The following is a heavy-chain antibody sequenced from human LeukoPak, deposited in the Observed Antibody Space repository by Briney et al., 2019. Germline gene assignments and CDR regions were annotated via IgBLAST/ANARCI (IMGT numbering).Heavy chain of an antibody. Sequence: GGSLRLSCEASIFSFSTYAMSCVRHAPGKGLEWVSGIVGGDGSTYYADSVKGRFTISRDNSKNMLYLQMNSLRAEDTAVYYCAKDLGRDYWGQGTLVTVSS. D-gene: IGHD3-16*01. J-gene: IGHJ4*02. CDR1: IFSFSTYA. CDR2: IVGGDGST. V-gene: IGHV3-23*01. CDR3: AKDLGRDY.